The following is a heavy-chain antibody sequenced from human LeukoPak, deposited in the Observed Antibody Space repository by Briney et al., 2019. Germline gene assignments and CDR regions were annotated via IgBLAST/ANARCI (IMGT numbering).Heavy chain of an antibody. D-gene: IGHD6-6*01. Sequence: GRSLRLSCAASGFTFDDYAMHWVRQAPGKGLEWVSSINWNSGSIDYADSVKGRFTISRNNAKNSLYLQMNSLRAEDMAFYYLPKGSSYTKTYDFDYWGQGTLVTVSS. V-gene: IGHV3-9*03. CDR1: GFTFDDYA. J-gene: IGHJ4*02. CDR2: INWNSGSI. CDR3: PKGSSYTKTYDFDY.